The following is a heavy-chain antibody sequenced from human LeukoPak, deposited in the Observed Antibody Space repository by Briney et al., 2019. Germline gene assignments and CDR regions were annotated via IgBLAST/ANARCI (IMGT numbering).Heavy chain of an antibody. CDR1: GFTFRSYT. CDR3: ASLCGSTTCYRVH. J-gene: IGHJ4*02. Sequence: PGRSLRLSCAASGFTFRSYTMHWVRQAPGKGLEWVAVISYDGSNKYYADSVKGRFTISRDNSQNTLYLQMNSLRADDTAVYYCASLCGSTTCYRVHWGQGTLVTVSS. CDR2: ISYDGSNK. D-gene: IGHD2-2*01. V-gene: IGHV3-30-3*01.